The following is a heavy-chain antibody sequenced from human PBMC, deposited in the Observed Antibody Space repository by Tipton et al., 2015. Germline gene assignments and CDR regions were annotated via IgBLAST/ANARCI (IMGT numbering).Heavy chain of an antibody. D-gene: IGHD2-15*01. CDR3: ARGGNNWFDP. V-gene: IGHV4-4*07. Sequence: TLSLTCTVSGGSISRYYWNWVRQPAGKGLEWIGRIYSTGSTNYNPSLKSRVSMSVDTSNNQFSLKLSSVTAADTAVYYCARGGNNWFDPWGRGNLVTVSS. CDR2: IYSTGST. CDR1: GGSISRYY. J-gene: IGHJ5*02.